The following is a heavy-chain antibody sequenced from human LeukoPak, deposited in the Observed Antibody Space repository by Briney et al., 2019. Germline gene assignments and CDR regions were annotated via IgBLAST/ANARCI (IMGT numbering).Heavy chain of an antibody. CDR2: IYTSGST. D-gene: IGHD3-10*01. CDR3: ARGDYYGSENWFDP. J-gene: IGHJ5*02. CDR1: GGSISSYY. Sequence: SETLSLTCTVSGGSISSYYWSWIRQPAGKGLEWIGRIYTSGSTNYNPSLKSRVTMSVDTSKNQFSLKLSSVTAADTAVYCCARGDYYGSENWFDPWGQGTLVTVSS. V-gene: IGHV4-4*07.